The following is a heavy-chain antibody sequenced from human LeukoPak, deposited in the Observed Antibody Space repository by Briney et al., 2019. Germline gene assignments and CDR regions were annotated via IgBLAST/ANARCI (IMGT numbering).Heavy chain of an antibody. V-gene: IGHV4-59*01. CDR1: GGSISSYY. CDR3: ARGGRSDNWFDP. J-gene: IGHJ5*02. CDR2: IYYSGST. Sequence: PSETLSLTCTVSGGSISSYYWGWIRQPPGKGLEWIGYIYYSGSTNYNPSLKSRVTISVDTSKNQFSLKPSSVTAADTAVYYCARGGRSDNWFDPWGQGTLVTVSS.